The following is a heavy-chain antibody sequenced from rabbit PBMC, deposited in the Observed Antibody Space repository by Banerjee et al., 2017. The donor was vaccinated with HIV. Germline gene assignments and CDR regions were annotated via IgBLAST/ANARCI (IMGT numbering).Heavy chain of an antibody. J-gene: IGHJ4*01. V-gene: IGHV1S47*01. D-gene: IGHD1-1*01. CDR3: VREASSSANL. CDR1: GFNFSSYG. Sequence: QEQLVESGGGLGQPGGSLKLSCKASGFNFSSYGVSWVRQAPGKGLEWIGYIDPVFGSTYYASWVNGRFTISSHNAQNTLYLQLNSLTAADTATYFCVREASSSANLWGQGTLVTVS. CDR2: IDPVFGST.